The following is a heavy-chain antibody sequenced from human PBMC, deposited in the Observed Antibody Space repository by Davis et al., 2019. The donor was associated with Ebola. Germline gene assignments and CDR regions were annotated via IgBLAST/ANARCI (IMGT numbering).Heavy chain of an antibody. CDR3: ARGWAFDI. D-gene: IGHD5-24*01. Sequence: PSETLSLTCTVSGGSISSNYWWGWIRQPPGKGLEWLGSIHNSGNTYYNPSLKSRVTTSIDTSKNQFSLKLSSVTAADTAVYDCARGWAFDIWGQGTMVTVSS. CDR1: GGSISSNYW. J-gene: IGHJ3*02. CDR2: IHNSGNT. V-gene: IGHV4-39*07.